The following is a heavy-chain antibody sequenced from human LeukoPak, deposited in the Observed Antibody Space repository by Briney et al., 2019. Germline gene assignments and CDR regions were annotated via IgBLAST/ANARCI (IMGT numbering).Heavy chain of an antibody. Sequence: PETLSLTCTVSGGSISSSSYYWGWIRQPPGKGLEWIGSIYYSGSTYYNPSLKSRVTISVDTSKNQFSLKLSSVTAADTAVYYCARHSGSGRFDAFDIWGQGTMVTVSS. CDR2: IYYSGST. V-gene: IGHV4-39*01. CDR3: ARHSGSGRFDAFDI. CDR1: GGSISSSSYY. J-gene: IGHJ3*02. D-gene: IGHD1-26*01.